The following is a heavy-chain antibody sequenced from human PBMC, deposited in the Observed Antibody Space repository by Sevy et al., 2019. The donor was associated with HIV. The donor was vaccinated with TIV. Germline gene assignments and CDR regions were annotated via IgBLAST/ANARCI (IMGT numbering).Heavy chain of an antibody. CDR3: AKGGGGGRDYYGMDV. CDR2: IRYDGINK. CDR1: GFRFNNFG. D-gene: IGHD2-15*01. V-gene: IGHV3-30*02. J-gene: IGHJ6*02. Sequence: GGSLRLSCAASGFRFNNFGMYWVRQAPGKGLEGVAVIRYDGINKYYVDSVKGRSTISRDNSKDTLYLEMKSLRLEDTDIYYCAKGGGGGRDYYGMDVWGQGTTVTVSS.